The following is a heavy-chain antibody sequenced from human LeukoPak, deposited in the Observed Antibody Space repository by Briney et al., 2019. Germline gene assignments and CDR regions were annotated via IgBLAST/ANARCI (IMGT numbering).Heavy chain of an antibody. D-gene: IGHD6-19*01. V-gene: IGHV3-48*03. Sequence: GGSLRLSSAASTFTFSSYEMIRLPQAPGHGLEGVSYISSSGSSIYYAFYVKGRFTISRDNAKNSLYLQMNSLRAEDTAVYYCAKGLRGTGWYGRYYFDYWGQGTLGTVSS. CDR2: ISSSGSSI. CDR3: AKGLRGTGWYGRYYFDY. CDR1: TFTFSSYE. J-gene: IGHJ4*02.